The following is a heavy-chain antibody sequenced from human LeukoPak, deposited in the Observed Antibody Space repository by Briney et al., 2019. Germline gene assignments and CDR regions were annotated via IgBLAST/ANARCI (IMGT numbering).Heavy chain of an antibody. CDR2: INRGGDNI. Sequence: PGGSLRLPCSASGFTFSSYSMNWVRQAPGKGLEWLAYINRGGDNIWYADSVKGRFTISRDNARDSLFLQMNSLRDEDTAVYYCARDHDWAFDYWGPGTLVTVSS. J-gene: IGHJ4*02. D-gene: IGHD3-9*01. CDR3: ARDHDWAFDY. CDR1: GFTFSSYS. V-gene: IGHV3-48*02.